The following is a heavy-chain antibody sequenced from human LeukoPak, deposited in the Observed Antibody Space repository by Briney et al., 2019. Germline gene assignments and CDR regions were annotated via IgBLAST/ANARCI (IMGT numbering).Heavy chain of an antibody. V-gene: IGHV3-30*04. CDR1: GFTFSSYT. CDR2: ISFDGTYK. CDR3: NVRWGPNSDY. J-gene: IGHJ4*02. Sequence: GRSLRLSCAASGFTFSSYTMHWVRQAPGKGLEWVAVISFDGTYKYYADSVKGRFTISRDNSKNTLYLQMNSLRAEDTAVYYCNVRWGPNSDYWGQGTLVTVSS. D-gene: IGHD7-27*01.